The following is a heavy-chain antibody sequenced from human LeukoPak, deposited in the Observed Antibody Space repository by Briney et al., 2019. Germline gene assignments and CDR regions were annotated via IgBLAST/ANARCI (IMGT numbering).Heavy chain of an antibody. D-gene: IGHD6-19*01. J-gene: IGHJ6*02. Sequence: GASVKVSCKASDYTFTSYGISWVRQAPGQGLEWMGWISTYNGNTNYAQKFQGRVTMTTDTSTTTAYMELRRLRSDDTAVYFCARDASIAVFRFMDVWGQGTTVTISS. CDR1: DYTFTSYG. CDR3: ARDASIAVFRFMDV. CDR2: ISTYNGNT. V-gene: IGHV1-18*01.